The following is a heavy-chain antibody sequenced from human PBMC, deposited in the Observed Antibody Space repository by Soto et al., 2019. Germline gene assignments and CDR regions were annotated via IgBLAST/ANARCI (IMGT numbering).Heavy chain of an antibody. Sequence: SETLSLTCTVSGGSISSSSYYWGWIRQPPGKGLEWIGSIYYSGSTYYNPSLKSRVTISVDTSKNQFSLKLSSVTAADTAVYYCARAGGLGAVAADYWGQGTLVTVSS. CDR2: IYYSGST. J-gene: IGHJ4*02. CDR3: ARAGGLGAVAADY. CDR1: GGSISSSSYY. V-gene: IGHV4-39*01. D-gene: IGHD6-19*01.